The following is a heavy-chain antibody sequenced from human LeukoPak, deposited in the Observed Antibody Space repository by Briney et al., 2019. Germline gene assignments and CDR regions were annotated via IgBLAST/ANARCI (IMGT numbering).Heavy chain of an antibody. J-gene: IGHJ6*03. D-gene: IGHD5-18*01. CDR3: AKDIGRIQYYYYYYMDV. Sequence: GGSLRLSCAASGFTFDDYAMHWVRQAPGKGLEWVSLISGDGGSTYYADSVKGRFTISRDNSKNSLYPQMNSLRTEDTALYYCAKDIGRIQYYYYYYMDVWGKGTTVTVSS. CDR2: ISGDGGST. CDR1: GFTFDDYA. V-gene: IGHV3-43*02.